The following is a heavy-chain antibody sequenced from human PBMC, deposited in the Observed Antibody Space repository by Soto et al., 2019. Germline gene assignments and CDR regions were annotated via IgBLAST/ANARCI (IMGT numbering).Heavy chain of an antibody. J-gene: IGHJ5*02. CDR3: ARSSGGNFGIIIEGTNWFAP. CDR1: GYTFTSYG. CDR2: INPHGGST. Sequence: ASVKVSCKASGYTFTSYGISWVRQAPGQGLEWMGVINPHGGSTAYAQKFKGRVTLTRDTSASTVYMEVSSLTSEDTAMYYCARSSGGNFGIIIEGTNWFAPWGQGTLVTVSS. D-gene: IGHD1-26*01. V-gene: IGHV1-18*01.